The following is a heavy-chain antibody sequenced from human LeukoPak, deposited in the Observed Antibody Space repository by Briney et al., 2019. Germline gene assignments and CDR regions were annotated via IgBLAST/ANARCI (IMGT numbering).Heavy chain of an antibody. CDR1: GYSISSGYY. CDR2: IYYSGST. CDR3: ATLYYYDSSGYIDY. Sequence: SETLSLTCAVSGYSISSGYYWGWIRQPPGNGLEWIGSIYYSGSTYYNPSLKSRVTISVDTSKNQFSLKLSSVTAADTAVYYCATLYYYDSSGYIDYWGQGTLVTVSS. V-gene: IGHV4-38-2*01. D-gene: IGHD3-22*01. J-gene: IGHJ4*02.